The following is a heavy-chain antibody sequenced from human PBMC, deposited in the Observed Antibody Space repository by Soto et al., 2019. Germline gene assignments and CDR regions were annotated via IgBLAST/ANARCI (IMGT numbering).Heavy chain of an antibody. CDR1: GFTFSNYW. CDR3: ARGDCVGGSCYSLAGSFYYYMDV. D-gene: IGHD2-15*01. CDR2: INSDGSVS. Sequence: EVKLVESGGGLVQPGGSLRLSCAASGFTFSNYWMYWVRQAPGQGLVWVSRINSDGSVSRYADSVKGRLTISRDNVKNTLYLQMNSLRVEDTAVYYCARGDCVGGSCYSLAGSFYYYMDVWGKGTTATVFS. V-gene: IGHV3-74*01. J-gene: IGHJ6*03.